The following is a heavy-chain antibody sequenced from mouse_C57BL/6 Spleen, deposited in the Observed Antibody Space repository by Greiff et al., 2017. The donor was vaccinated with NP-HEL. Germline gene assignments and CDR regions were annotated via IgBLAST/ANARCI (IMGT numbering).Heavy chain of an antibody. V-gene: IGHV5-4*01. CDR1: GFTFSSYA. CDR2: ISDGGSYT. D-gene: IGHD4-1*01. CDR3: ARSTGLFAY. Sequence: EVQRVESGGGLVKPGGSLKLSCAASGFTFSSYAMSWVRQTPEKRLEWVATISDGGSYTYYPDNVKGRFTISRDNAKNNLYLQMSHLKSEDTAMYYCARSTGLFAYWGQGTLVTVSA. J-gene: IGHJ3*01.